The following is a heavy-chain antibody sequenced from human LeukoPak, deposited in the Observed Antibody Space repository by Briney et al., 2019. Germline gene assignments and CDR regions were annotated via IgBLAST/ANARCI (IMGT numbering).Heavy chain of an antibody. V-gene: IGHV4-34*01. J-gene: IGHJ4*02. D-gene: IGHD6-19*01. CDR3: ARGPRGLGMAGTFDY. Sequence: SETLSLTCDVYGGSFSDYYWSWIRQPPGKGLEWSGEINHSGSTNYNPSLTSRATISVDTSKNQFSLKLSSVTAADTAVYYCARGPRGLGMAGTFDYWGQGTLVTVSS. CDR1: GGSFSDYY. CDR2: INHSGST.